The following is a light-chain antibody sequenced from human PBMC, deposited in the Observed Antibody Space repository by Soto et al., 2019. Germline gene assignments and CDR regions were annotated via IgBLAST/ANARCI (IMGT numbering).Light chain of an antibody. CDR1: QSVTTF. V-gene: IGKV3-15*01. Sequence: EIVLTQSPAPLSLSPGERATLSCRASQSVTTFLAWYQQKPGQAPRLLIYGASTRATGIPARFSGSGSGTEFTLTISSLQSEDFAVYYCQQYNNWPAITLGQGTRLEIK. CDR3: QQYNNWPAIT. J-gene: IGKJ5*01. CDR2: GAS.